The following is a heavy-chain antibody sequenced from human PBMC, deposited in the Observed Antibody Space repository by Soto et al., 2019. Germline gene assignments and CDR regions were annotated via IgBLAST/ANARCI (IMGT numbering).Heavy chain of an antibody. J-gene: IGHJ4*02. Sequence: GGSLRLSCAASGSTFSSYWMSWVRQAPGRGLEWVGNIKEDGSEKYYVDSVNGRFTVSRDNAKNSLYLQMNSLRAEDTAVYYCARATGADKEDYWGQGTLVTVSS. CDR1: GSTFSSYW. CDR2: IKEDGSEK. V-gene: IGHV3-7*04. CDR3: ARATGADKEDY. D-gene: IGHD3-10*01.